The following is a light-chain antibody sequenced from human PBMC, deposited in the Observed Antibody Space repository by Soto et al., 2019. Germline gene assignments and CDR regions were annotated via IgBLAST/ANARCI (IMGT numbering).Light chain of an antibody. Sequence: DIQMTQSPSSLSASVGDRVTITCRASQSISSYLNWYQQKPGKAPKLLIYAASSLQSGVPSRFSGGGSGTDFTLTISSPQPEDFATYYCQQSYSTPRTFGQGTKLEIK. CDR1: QSISSY. V-gene: IGKV1-39*01. J-gene: IGKJ2*02. CDR2: AAS. CDR3: QQSYSTPRT.